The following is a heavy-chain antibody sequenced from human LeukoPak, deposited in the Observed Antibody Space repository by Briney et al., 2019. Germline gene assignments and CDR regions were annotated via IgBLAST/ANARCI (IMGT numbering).Heavy chain of an antibody. CDR1: GFTFSSYS. D-gene: IGHD3-10*01. V-gene: IGHV3-21*01. Sequence: GGSLRLSCAAPGFTFSSYSMNWVRQAPGKGLEWVSSISSSSSYIYYADSVKGRFTISRDNAKNSLYLQMNSLRAEDTAVYYCARSITMVRGLGAFDIWGQGTMVTVSS. CDR3: ARSITMVRGLGAFDI. CDR2: ISSSSSYI. J-gene: IGHJ3*02.